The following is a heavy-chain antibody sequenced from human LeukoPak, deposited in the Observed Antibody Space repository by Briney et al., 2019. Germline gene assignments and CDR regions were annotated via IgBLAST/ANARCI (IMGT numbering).Heavy chain of an antibody. Sequence: ASVKVSCKASGYTFTGYYMHWVRQAPGQGLEWMGWINPNSGGTNYAQKFQGRVTMTRDTSISTADMELSRLRSDDTAVYYCARALGLVYSNYLGFDYWGQGTLVTVSS. D-gene: IGHD4-11*01. CDR1: GYTFTGYY. CDR2: INPNSGGT. CDR3: ARALGLVYSNYLGFDY. V-gene: IGHV1-2*02. J-gene: IGHJ4*02.